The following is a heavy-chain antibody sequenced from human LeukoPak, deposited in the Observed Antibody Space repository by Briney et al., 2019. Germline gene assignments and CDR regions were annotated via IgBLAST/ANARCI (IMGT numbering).Heavy chain of an antibody. CDR2: ISGDGTIT. V-gene: IGHV3-43*02. J-gene: IGHJ6*02. CDR3: AKDTPLFYHYYGIDV. Sequence: PGGSLRLSCAASGLNLDAYAMHWVRQAPGKGLEWVSLISGDGTITYYADSVKGRFTISRDNSKNSLFLEMNSLRSEDTALYYCAKDTPLFYHYYGIDVWDQGTTVTVSS. CDR1: GLNLDAYA.